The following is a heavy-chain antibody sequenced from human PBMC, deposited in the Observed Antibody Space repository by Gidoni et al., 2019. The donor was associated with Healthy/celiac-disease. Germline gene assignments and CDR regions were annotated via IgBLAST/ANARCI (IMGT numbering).Heavy chain of an antibody. V-gene: IGHV3-13*04. CDR1: GFPFSSYD. CDR3: ARGPGDAGAFDI. CDR2: IGTAGDT. J-gene: IGHJ3*02. D-gene: IGHD3-10*01. Sequence: EVQLVESGGGLVQPGGSLRLSCAASGFPFSSYDMHWVRQATGKGLEWVSAIGTAGDTYYPGSVKGRFTISRENAKNSLYLQMNSLRAGDTAVYYCARGPGDAGAFDIWGQGTMVTVSS.